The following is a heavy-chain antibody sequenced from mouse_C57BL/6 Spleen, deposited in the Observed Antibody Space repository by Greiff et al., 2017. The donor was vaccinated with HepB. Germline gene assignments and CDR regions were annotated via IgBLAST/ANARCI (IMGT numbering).Heavy chain of an antibody. CDR3: ARAGITTVVYDY. Sequence: EVNLVESEGGLVQPGSSMKLSCTASGFTFSDYYMAWVRQVPEKGLEWVANINYDGSSTYYLDSLKSRFIISRDNAKNILYLQMSSLKSEDTATYYCARAGITTVVYDYWGQGTTLTVSS. J-gene: IGHJ2*01. CDR1: GFTFSDYY. V-gene: IGHV5-16*01. D-gene: IGHD1-1*01. CDR2: INYDGSST.